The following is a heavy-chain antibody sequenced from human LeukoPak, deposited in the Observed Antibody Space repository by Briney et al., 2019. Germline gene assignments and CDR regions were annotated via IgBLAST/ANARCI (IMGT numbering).Heavy chain of an antibody. CDR2: IYTSGST. Sequence: SETLSLTCTVSGGSISSYYWSWIRQPAGKGLEWIGRIYTSGSTNYNPSLKSRVTMSVDTSKNQFSLKLSSVTAADTAVYYCARDRGRGLSSGWYANWLDPWGQGTLVTVSS. J-gene: IGHJ5*02. V-gene: IGHV4-4*07. CDR3: ARDRGRGLSSGWYANWLDP. CDR1: GGSISSYY. D-gene: IGHD6-19*01.